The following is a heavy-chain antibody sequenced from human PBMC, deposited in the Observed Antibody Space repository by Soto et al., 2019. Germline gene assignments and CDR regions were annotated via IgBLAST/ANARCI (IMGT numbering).Heavy chain of an antibody. V-gene: IGHV3-30*18. CDR1: GFTFSSYG. Sequence: PGGSLRLSCAASGFTFSSYGMHWVRQAPGKGLEWVAVISYDGSNKYYADSVKGRFTISRDNSKNTLYLQMNSLRAEDTAVYYCAKNYDFWSGFPHPDYYGMDVWGQGTTVTVSS. CDR2: ISYDGSNK. D-gene: IGHD3-3*01. J-gene: IGHJ6*02. CDR3: AKNYDFWSGFPHPDYYGMDV.